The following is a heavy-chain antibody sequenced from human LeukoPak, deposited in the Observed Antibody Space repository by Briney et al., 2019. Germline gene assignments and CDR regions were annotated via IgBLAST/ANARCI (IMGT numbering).Heavy chain of an antibody. CDR3: ARISLWFGELFGVDV. J-gene: IGHJ6*04. CDR2: ISSSSSYI. CDR1: GVTFSSYS. Sequence: GGSLRFSCAASGVTFSSYSMNWVRKATGKGLEWVSSISSSSSYIYYADSVKGRFTISRDNAKNSLYLQMNSLRAEDTAVYYCARISLWFGELFGVDVWGKGTTVTVSS. V-gene: IGHV3-21*01. D-gene: IGHD3-10*01.